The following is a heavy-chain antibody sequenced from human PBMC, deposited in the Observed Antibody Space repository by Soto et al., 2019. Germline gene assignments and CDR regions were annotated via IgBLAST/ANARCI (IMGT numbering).Heavy chain of an antibody. Sequence: GGSLRLSCAASGFTFDDYAMHWVRQAPGKGLEWVSGLSWNSGSIGYADSVKGRFTISRDNAKNSLYLQMNSLRIEDTALYYCAKDLNVRNAHYSATFDPWGQGTLVTVSS. V-gene: IGHV3-9*01. D-gene: IGHD2-21*01. CDR2: LSWNSGSI. CDR1: GFTFDDYA. J-gene: IGHJ5*02. CDR3: AKDLNVRNAHYSATFDP.